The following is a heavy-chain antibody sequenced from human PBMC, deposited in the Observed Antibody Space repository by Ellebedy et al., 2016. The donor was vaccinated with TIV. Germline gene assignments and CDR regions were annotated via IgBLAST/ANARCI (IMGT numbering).Heavy chain of an antibody. D-gene: IGHD5-18*01. CDR1: GFTFSDYY. V-gene: IGHV3-11*01. CDR3: AREISGYSYFFDY. J-gene: IGHJ4*02. Sequence: GGSLRLXCPASGFTFSDYYMSWIRQAPGKGLEWVSYIGGSGSTIYYADSVKGRFTISRDNAKNSLSLQMNSLRAEDTAVYYCAREISGYSYFFDYWGRGTLVTVSS. CDR2: IGGSGSTI.